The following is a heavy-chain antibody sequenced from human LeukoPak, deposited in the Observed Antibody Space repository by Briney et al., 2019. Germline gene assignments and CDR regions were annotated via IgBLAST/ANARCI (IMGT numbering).Heavy chain of an antibody. CDR2: IYHTGTT. V-gene: IGHV4-4*02. Sequence: SETLSLTCAVSGGSISNNNWWSWVRQPPGKGLEWIGEIYHTGTTNYNPSLKSRVTISVDKSKNQFSLTLTSVTAADTAVYYCVKESYYYDSSGYLILDYWGQGALVTVSS. D-gene: IGHD3-22*01. CDR3: VKESYYYDSSGYLILDY. J-gene: IGHJ4*02. CDR1: GGSISNNNW.